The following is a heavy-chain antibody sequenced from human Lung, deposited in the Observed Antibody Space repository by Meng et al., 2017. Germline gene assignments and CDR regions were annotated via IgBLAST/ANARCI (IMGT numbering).Heavy chain of an antibody. CDR2: INQSGST. CDR3: ARGPTTMAHDFDY. J-gene: IGHJ4*02. V-gene: IGHV4-34*01. D-gene: IGHD4-11*01. CDR1: GGSFSDYY. Sequence: RWAAGVVRPSCIPSLTCVVSGGSFSDYYWSWIRQPPGKGLEWIGEINQSGSTNYNPSLESRATISVDTSQNNLSLKLSSVTAADSAVYYCARGPTTMAHDFDYWGQGTLVTVSS.